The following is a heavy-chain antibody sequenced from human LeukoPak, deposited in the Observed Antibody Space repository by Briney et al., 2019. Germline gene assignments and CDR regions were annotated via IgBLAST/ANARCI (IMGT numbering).Heavy chain of an antibody. CDR1: GFTFDDYA. D-gene: IGHD1-26*01. Sequence: GGSLRLSCAASGFTFDDYAMHWVRQAPGKGLEWVSGISWNSGSIGYADSVKGRFTISRDNAKNSLYLQMNSLRAEDMALYYCAKNRNSGSYYADAFDIWGQGTMVTVSS. V-gene: IGHV3-9*03. CDR3: AKNRNSGSYYADAFDI. CDR2: ISWNSGSI. J-gene: IGHJ3*02.